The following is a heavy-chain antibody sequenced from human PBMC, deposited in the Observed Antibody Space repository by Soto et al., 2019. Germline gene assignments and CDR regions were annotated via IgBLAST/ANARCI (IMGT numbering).Heavy chain of an antibody. CDR1: GFTVSSYA. D-gene: IGHD6-13*01. Sequence: GGSLRLSCAASGFTVSSYAMHWVRQAPGKGLEGVAGISYDGSNKYYADSVKGRFTIARDNSKNPLYLQMNSMRAEDTAVYYCARDGAIQQPLFEVIDSWGQATLVNVSS. CDR3: ARDGAIQQPLFEVIDS. CDR2: ISYDGSNK. V-gene: IGHV3-30-3*01. J-gene: IGHJ4*02.